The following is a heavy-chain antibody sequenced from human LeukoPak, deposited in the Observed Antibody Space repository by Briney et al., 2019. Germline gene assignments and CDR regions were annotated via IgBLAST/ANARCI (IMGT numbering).Heavy chain of an antibody. D-gene: IGHD3-9*01. Sequence: PGGSLRLSCAASGFTFSSYSMNWVRQAPGKGLEWVSYISSSSSTIYYADSVKGRFTISRDNAKNSLYLQMNSLRAEDTAVYYCARARLGNPFDYWGQGTLVTVSS. CDR3: ARARLGNPFDY. CDR1: GFTFSSYS. J-gene: IGHJ4*02. V-gene: IGHV3-48*01. CDR2: ISSSSSTI.